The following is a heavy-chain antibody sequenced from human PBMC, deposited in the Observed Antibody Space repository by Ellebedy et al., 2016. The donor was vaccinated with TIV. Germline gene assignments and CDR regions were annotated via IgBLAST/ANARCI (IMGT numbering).Heavy chain of an antibody. CDR2: IYPGDSDT. CDR1: GYSFTSYW. CDR3: ASLVPGIAPRGAFDI. J-gene: IGHJ3*02. D-gene: IGHD6-13*01. Sequence: GESLKISXKGSGYSFTSYWIGRVRQMPGKGLEWMGIIYPGDSDTRYSPSFQGQVTISADKSISTAYLQWSSLKASDTAMYYCASLVPGIAPRGAFDIWGQGTMVTVSS. V-gene: IGHV5-51*01.